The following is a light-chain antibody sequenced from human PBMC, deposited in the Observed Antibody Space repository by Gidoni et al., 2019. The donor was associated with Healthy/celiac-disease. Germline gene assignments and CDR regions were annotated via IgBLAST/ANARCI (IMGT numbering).Light chain of an antibody. CDR3: QQSYSTPIT. V-gene: IGKV1-39*01. CDR1: QSISSY. Sequence: DIQMTQSPSSVSASVGDRVTITCRASQSISSYLNWYQQKPGKAPKLRIYAASGLQSGVPSRFSGSGSGTDFTLTISSLQPEDFATYYCQQSYSTPITFGQGTRLEIK. J-gene: IGKJ5*01. CDR2: AAS.